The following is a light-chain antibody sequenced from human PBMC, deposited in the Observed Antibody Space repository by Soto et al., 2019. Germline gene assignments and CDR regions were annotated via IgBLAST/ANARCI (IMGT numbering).Light chain of an antibody. CDR3: TSYTTISTLA. J-gene: IGLJ3*02. CDR1: SSDVGGYNY. CDR2: EVS. V-gene: IGLV2-14*01. Sequence: QSVLTQPASVSGSPGQSITISCTGTSSDVGGYNYVSWYQQHPGKVPKLMIYEVSYRPSGVSNRFSGSKSGNTASLIISGLQAEDEADYYCTSYTTISTLAFGGGTKLTVL.